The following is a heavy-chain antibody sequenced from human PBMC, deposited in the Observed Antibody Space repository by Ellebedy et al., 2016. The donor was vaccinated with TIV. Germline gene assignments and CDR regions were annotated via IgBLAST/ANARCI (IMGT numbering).Heavy chain of an antibody. CDR1: GYTFTSYG. J-gene: IGHJ3*02. CDR3: ARDRSVLGVSEAFDI. D-gene: IGHD2-8*02. CDR2: ISAYNGNT. Sequence: ASVKVSCXASGYTFTSYGISWVRQAPGQGLEWMGWISAYNGNTNYAQKLQGRVTMTTDTSTSTAYMELRSLRSDDTAVYYCARDRSVLGVSEAFDIWGQGTMVTVSS. V-gene: IGHV1-18*01.